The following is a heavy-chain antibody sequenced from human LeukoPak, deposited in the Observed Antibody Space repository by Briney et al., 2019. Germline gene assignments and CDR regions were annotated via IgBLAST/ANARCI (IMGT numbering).Heavy chain of an antibody. V-gene: IGHV3-74*01. Sequence: GGSLRLSRVASRCSFNRYWMLVVCQAPGKGLVWVSRIYDDGSDTNYADSVKGRFTVSRDNAKNTLYLQMNSLRAEDTAMYHCESASPYCSSTKGYQKFEHWGPGTLVTVSS. CDR3: ESASPYCSSTKGYQKFEH. D-gene: IGHD2-2*01. J-gene: IGHJ4*02. CDR1: RCSFNRYW. CDR2: IYDDGSDT.